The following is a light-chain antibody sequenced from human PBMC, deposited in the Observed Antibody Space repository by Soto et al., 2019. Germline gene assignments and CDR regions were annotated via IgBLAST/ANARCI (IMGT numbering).Light chain of an antibody. CDR2: GAS. CDR1: QTVSTSY. J-gene: IGKJ4*02. Sequence: EIVLTQSPGTLSLSPGERATLSCRASQTVSTSYVAWYQQKPGQAPRLLIYGASSRATGIPDRFSGSGSGTDYTLTISRREPEDFAVYYCQQYGFSLIAFGGGTKVEI. V-gene: IGKV3-20*01. CDR3: QQYGFSLIA.